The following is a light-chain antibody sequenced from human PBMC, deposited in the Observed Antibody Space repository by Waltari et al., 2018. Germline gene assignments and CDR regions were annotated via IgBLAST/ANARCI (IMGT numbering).Light chain of an antibody. CDR3: GSYAGSGIWV. J-gene: IGLJ3*02. CDR2: EDN. CDR1: SSDVGSYNL. Sequence: QSALTQPASVSGSPGQSITISCTGTSSDVGSYNLVSWYQQHPGKAPKLMIYEDNKRPSGVSERLARSKSGKTASLTISGRQAEDEADYDCGSYAGSGIWVVGGGTKLTVL. V-gene: IGLV2-23*01.